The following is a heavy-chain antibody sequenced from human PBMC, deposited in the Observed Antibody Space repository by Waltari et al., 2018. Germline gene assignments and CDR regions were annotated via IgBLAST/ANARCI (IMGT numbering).Heavy chain of an antibody. CDR3: ARDFGRSSRPKWYFDY. Sequence: QVQLQESGPGLVKPSETLSLTCTVSGGSISSYYWRWIRQPAGKGLEWIGRIYTSGSTNYNPSLKSRVTMSVDTSKNQFSLKLSSVTAADTAVYYCARDFGRSSRPKWYFDYWGQGTLVTVSS. CDR2: IYTSGST. D-gene: IGHD6-13*01. V-gene: IGHV4-4*07. J-gene: IGHJ4*02. CDR1: GGSISSYY.